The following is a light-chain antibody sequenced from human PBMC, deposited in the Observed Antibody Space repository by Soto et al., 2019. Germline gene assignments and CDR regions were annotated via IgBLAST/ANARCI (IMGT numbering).Light chain of an antibody. CDR2: DAS. CDR1: HSLSTF. J-gene: IGKJ4*01. V-gene: IGKV3-11*01. CDR3: QQRFNWTEEALT. Sequence: EIVLTQSPVTLYLSPGERATLSCRSSHSLSTFLAWYQQKPGQAPRLLIYDASNRAPGIPARFSGSGSGTDFTLTISSLEPEDFALYYCQQRFNWTEEALTFGGGTKVEI.